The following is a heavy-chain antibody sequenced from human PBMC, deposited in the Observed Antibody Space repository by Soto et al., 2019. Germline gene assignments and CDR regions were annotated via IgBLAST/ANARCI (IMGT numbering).Heavy chain of an antibody. V-gene: IGHV1-69*02. CDR2: IIPILGIA. J-gene: IGHJ4*02. CDR1: GGTFSSYT. D-gene: IGHD1-7*01. Sequence: ASVKVSCKASGGTFSSYTISWVRQAPGQGLEWMGRIIPILGIANYAQKFQGRVTITADKSTSTAYMELSSLRSEDTAVYYCARAERGGITGTTHWGQGTLVTVSS. CDR3: ARAERGGITGTTH.